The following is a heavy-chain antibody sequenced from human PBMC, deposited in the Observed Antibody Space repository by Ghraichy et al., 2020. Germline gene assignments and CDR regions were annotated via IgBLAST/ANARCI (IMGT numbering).Heavy chain of an antibody. CDR2: ITDNGGTT. Sequence: GGSLRLSCAASGFTFRTYAMSWVRQAPGKGLEWVSAITDNGGTTYDAESVKGGFTISRDNSKNTLFLQMNSLRGEDTAVYYCAKFASDWPNEYLQHWGQGALVTVSS. V-gene: IGHV3-23*01. J-gene: IGHJ1*01. D-gene: IGHD6-19*01. CDR1: GFTFRTYA. CDR3: AKFASDWPNEYLQH.